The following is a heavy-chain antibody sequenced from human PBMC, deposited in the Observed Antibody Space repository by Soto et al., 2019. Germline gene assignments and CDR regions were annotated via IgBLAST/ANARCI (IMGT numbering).Heavy chain of an antibody. CDR1: GFTFDYYW. Sequence: LVESGGGLVQSGGSLRLSCAASGFTFDYYWRHWVRKVPGKGLLWVSHIQNDASLTTYADSVKGRFIISRDNAKNTLYLQMNGLRVEDTAVYFCVRGQRGGFDLWGQGTMVTVSS. V-gene: IGHV3-74*01. D-gene: IGHD2-15*01. CDR2: IQNDASLT. CDR3: VRGQRGGFDL. J-gene: IGHJ3*01.